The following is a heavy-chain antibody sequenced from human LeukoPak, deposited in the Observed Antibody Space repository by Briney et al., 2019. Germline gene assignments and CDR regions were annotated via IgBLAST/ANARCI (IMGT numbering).Heavy chain of an antibody. D-gene: IGHD3-10*01. CDR2: ISGSGGST. CDR3: AKALFTTNYYGSGSYYCFDY. V-gene: IGHV3-23*01. Sequence: GGSLRLSCAASGFTFSSYGMSWVRQAPGKGLEWVSAISGSGGSTYYADSVKGRFTISRDNSKNTLYLQMNSLRAEDTAVYYCAKALFTTNYYGSGSYYCFDYWGQGTLVTVSS. CDR1: GFTFSSYG. J-gene: IGHJ4*02.